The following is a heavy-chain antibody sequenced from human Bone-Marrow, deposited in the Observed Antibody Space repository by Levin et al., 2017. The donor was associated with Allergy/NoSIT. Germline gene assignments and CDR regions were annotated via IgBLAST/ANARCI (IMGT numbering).Heavy chain of an antibody. CDR3: AREPTCIAVAGRYYYYYYGMDV. J-gene: IGHJ6*02. CDR1: GGSFSGYY. Sequence: SETLSLTCAVYGGSFSGYYWSWIRQPPGKGLEWIGEINHSGSTNYNPSLKSRVTISVDTSKNQFSLKLSSVTAADTAVYYCAREPTCIAVAGRYYYYYYGMDVWGQGTTVTVSS. V-gene: IGHV4-34*01. CDR2: INHSGST. D-gene: IGHD6-19*01.